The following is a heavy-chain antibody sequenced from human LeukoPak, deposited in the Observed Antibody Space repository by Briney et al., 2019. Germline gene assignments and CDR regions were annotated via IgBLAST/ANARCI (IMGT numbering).Heavy chain of an antibody. CDR1: GFIFSDHY. CDR3: AGGRGYCSSTLWFGNMGG. J-gene: IGHJ6*03. CDR2: ISSKVTHI. Sequence: GGSLRLSCAASGFIFSDHYMAWIRQAPGKGLEWVSYISSKVTHIYYADSVKGRFTVSRDNTKNSLYLQMSSLGAEDTAVYSCAGGRGYCSSTLWFGNMGGWGTGTTVTVSS. V-gene: IGHV3-11*04. D-gene: IGHD2-2*01.